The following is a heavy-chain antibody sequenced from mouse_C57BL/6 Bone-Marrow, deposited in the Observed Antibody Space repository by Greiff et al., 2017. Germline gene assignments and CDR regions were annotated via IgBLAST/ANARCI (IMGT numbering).Heavy chain of an antibody. Sequence: EVKLMESGGGLVKPGGSLKLSCAASGFTFSSYAMSWVRQTPEKRLEWVATISDGGSYTYYPDNVTGRFTISRANAKDNLYLQMSHLKSEDTAMYYCARDGYSAWFAYWGQGTLVTVSA. CDR2: ISDGGSYT. CDR3: ARDGYSAWFAY. D-gene: IGHD2-3*01. CDR1: GFTFSSYA. V-gene: IGHV5-4*01. J-gene: IGHJ3*01.